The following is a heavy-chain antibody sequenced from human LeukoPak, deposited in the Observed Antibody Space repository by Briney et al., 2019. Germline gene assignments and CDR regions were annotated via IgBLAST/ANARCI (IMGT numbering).Heavy chain of an antibody. D-gene: IGHD5-18*01. CDR2: ISSSSSYI. V-gene: IGHV3-21*01. CDR3: AKVGEYSYGNYYYGMDV. J-gene: IGHJ6*02. CDR1: GFTFSSYS. Sequence: PGGSLRLSCAASGFTFSSYSMNWVRQAPGKGLEWVSSISSSSSYIYYADSVKGRFTISRDNSKNTLYLQMNSLRAEDTAVYYCAKVGEYSYGNYYYGMDVWGQGTTVTVSS.